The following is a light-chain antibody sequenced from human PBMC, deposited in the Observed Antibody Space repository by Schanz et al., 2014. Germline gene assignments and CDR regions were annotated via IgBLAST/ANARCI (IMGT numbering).Light chain of an antibody. Sequence: QSALTQPASVSASPGQSITISCTGTATDIGGTYLVSWYQQNPGEAPKLLILGDNHRPSGVSNRFSGSKSGNTASLTISGLQAEDEADYYCSSYSNSGTFWVLGGGTKLTVL. CDR1: ATDIGGTYL. V-gene: IGLV2-23*01. CDR3: SSYSNSGTFWV. J-gene: IGLJ3*02. CDR2: GDN.